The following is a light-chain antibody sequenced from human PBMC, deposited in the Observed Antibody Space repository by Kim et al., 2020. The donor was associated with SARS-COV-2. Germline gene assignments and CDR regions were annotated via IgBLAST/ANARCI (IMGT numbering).Light chain of an antibody. CDR1: QSLSSN. Sequence: VSPAERATLSCRASQSLSSNLAWYQQKPGQAPSLLIYGTSTRATGIPARFSGSGSGTEFTLTISSLQSEDFAVYYCQQYTTWPLTFGGGTKVDIK. V-gene: IGKV3-15*01. CDR2: GTS. CDR3: QQYTTWPLT. J-gene: IGKJ4*01.